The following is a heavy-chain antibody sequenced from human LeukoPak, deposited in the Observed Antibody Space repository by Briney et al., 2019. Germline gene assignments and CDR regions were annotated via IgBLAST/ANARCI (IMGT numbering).Heavy chain of an antibody. CDR1: GFTFETYW. V-gene: IGHV3-7*01. D-gene: IGHD3-9*01. Sequence: GGSLRLSCAASGFTFETYWMSWVRQAPGKGLEWVATIKQDGSEKDYVDSVKGRFTIPRDNAKNSLYLQMNSLRAEDTGVYYCARDLVPYYDILTGYWGYWGQGTLVTVSS. J-gene: IGHJ4*02. CDR2: IKQDGSEK. CDR3: ARDLVPYYDILTGYWGY.